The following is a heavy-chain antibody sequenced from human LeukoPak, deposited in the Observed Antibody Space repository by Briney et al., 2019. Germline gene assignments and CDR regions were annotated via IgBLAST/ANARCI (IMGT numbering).Heavy chain of an antibody. Sequence: VASVKVSCKASGYTFTSYYMHWVRQAPGQGLEWMGIINPSGGSTSYAQKFQGRVTMTRDMATSTDYMEVSSLRSEDTAVYYCARDNSVGDSAWWFDPWGQGTLVTVSS. CDR3: ARDNSVGDSAWWFDP. J-gene: IGHJ5*02. V-gene: IGHV1-46*01. CDR2: INPSGGST. CDR1: GYTFTSYY. D-gene: IGHD5-12*01.